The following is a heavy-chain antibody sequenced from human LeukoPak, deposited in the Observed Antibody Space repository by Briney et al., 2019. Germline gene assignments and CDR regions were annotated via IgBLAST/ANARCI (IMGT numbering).Heavy chain of an antibody. CDR2: ISYDGSNK. CDR3: AKEVAASYYYYYGMDV. V-gene: IGHV3-30*18. J-gene: IGHJ6*02. Sequence: GRSLRLSCAASGFTFSSYGMHWVRQAPGKGLEGVAVISYDGSNKYYADSVKGRFTISRDNSKNTLYLQMNSLRAEDTAVYYCAKEVAASYYYYYGMDVWGQGTTVTVSS. CDR1: GFTFSSYG. D-gene: IGHD2-15*01.